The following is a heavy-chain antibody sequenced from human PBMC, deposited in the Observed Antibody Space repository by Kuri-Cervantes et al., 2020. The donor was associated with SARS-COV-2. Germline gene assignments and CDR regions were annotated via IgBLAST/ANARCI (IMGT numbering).Heavy chain of an antibody. J-gene: IGHJ6*02. CDR2: IIPIFGTA. Sequence: SVTVSCKASGYTFTSYAISWVRQAPGHGLEWMGGIIPIFGTANYAQKFQGRVTSTADKSTSTAYMELSILRSEDTAVYYCARGFPLTRIAAQGLIAAAGTRLYYYYYGMDVWGQGTTVTVSS. D-gene: IGHD6-13*01. V-gene: IGHV1-69*06. CDR3: ARGFPLTRIAAQGLIAAAGTRLYYYYYGMDV. CDR1: GYTFTSYA.